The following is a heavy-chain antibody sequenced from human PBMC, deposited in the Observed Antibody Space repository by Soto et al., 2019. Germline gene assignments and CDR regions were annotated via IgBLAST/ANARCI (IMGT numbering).Heavy chain of an antibody. CDR1: GFTFGRYW. D-gene: IGHD5-18*01. CDR2: INSDGSFT. CDR3: ARGPYGYIDY. J-gene: IGHJ4*02. Sequence: PGGSLRLSCAASGFTFGRYWMYWVRQTPGRGLVWVSPINSDGSFTSYADSVKGRFTVSRDNAKNTLYLQMNSLRAEDTAVYYCARGPYGYIDYWGQGILVTVSS. V-gene: IGHV3-74*01.